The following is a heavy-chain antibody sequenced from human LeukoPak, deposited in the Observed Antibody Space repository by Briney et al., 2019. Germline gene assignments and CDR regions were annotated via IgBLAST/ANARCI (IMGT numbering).Heavy chain of an antibody. Sequence: GGSLRLSCAASGFTFSSYAMTWVRQAPGKGLEWVSAITNSGGGTYYADSVKGRFTISRDNSKNTLYLQMNSLKAEDTAVYYCAKFVGAKGYWGQGTLVTVSS. CDR3: AKFVGAKGY. CDR2: ITNSGGGT. D-gene: IGHD1-26*01. J-gene: IGHJ4*02. V-gene: IGHV3-23*01. CDR1: GFTFSSYA.